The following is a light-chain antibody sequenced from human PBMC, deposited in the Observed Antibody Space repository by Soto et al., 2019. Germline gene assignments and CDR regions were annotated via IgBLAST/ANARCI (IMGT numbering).Light chain of an antibody. CDR1: QSISSW. Sequence: IQMTQSPSTLSASVGDRVTITFRASQSISSWLAWYQQKPGKAPKFLSFKASSLESGVPSRFSGSGSGTEFTLTINSLQAEDFATYYCQRTRSYPSTFGGGTKVHI. J-gene: IGKJ4*01. CDR3: QRTRSYPST. CDR2: KAS. V-gene: IGKV1-5*03.